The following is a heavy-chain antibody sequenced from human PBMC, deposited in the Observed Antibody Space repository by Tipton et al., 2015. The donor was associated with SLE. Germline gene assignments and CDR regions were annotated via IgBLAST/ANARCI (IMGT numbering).Heavy chain of an antibody. Sequence: GSLRLSCAASGFTFTDASMNWVRQAPGKGLEWVGRIETKADGGTTDYAAPVKGRFTISRDDSKKHGISTNEQPETEDTAVYYCITVLRANWFDPWGQGTLVTVSS. V-gene: IGHV3-15*04. CDR1: GFTFTDAS. CDR2: IETKADGGTT. J-gene: IGHJ5*02. CDR3: ITVLRANWFDP.